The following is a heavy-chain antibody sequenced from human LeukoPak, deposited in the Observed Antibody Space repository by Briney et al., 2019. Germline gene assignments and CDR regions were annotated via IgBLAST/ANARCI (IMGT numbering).Heavy chain of an antibody. CDR1: GGSFSGYY. CDR3: ARGRGYCSSTSCPGGRFDP. J-gene: IGHJ5*02. Sequence: PSETLSLTCAVYGGSFSGYYWSWIRQPPGKGLEWIGEINHSGSTNYNPSLKSRVTISVDTSKNQFSLKLSSVTAADTAVYYCARGRGYCSSTSCPGGRFDPWGQGTLVTVSS. D-gene: IGHD2-2*01. V-gene: IGHV4-34*01. CDR2: INHSGST.